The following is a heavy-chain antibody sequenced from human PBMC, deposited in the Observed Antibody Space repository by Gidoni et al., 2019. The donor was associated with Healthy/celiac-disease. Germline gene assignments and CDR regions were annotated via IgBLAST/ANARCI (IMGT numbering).Heavy chain of an antibody. CDR3: ARETGSYYNYGMDV. J-gene: IGHJ6*02. V-gene: IGHV4-59*01. CDR1: GGSISSYY. CDR2: IYYSGST. Sequence: QVQLQESGPGLVKPSEILSLTCTVSGGSISSYYWSWIRQPPGKGLEWIGYIYYSGSTNYNPSLKSRVTISVDTSKNQFSLKLSSVTAADTAVYYCARETGSYYNYGMDVWGQGTTVTVSS.